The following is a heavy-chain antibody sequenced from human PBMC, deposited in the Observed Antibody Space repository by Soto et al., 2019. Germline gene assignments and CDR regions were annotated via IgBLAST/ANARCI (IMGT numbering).Heavy chain of an antibody. D-gene: IGHD6-13*01. Sequence: SETLSLTCTVSGGSISSGGYYWSWIRQHPGKGLEWIGYIHYSGSTYDNPSLKSRVIISVDTSKNPFSLKLSSVTAADSAVYYCARVLAAAGREKYYFDYWGQGTLVTVSS. CDR3: ARVLAAAGREKYYFDY. CDR2: IHYSGST. J-gene: IGHJ4*02. CDR1: GGSISSGGYY. V-gene: IGHV4-31*03.